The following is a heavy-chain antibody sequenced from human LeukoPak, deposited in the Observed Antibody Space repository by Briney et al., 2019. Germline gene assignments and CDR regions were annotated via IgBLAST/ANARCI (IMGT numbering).Heavy chain of an antibody. D-gene: IGHD2-8*01. V-gene: IGHV4-59*01. CDR2: IYYGGST. Sequence: PSETLSLTCTVSGGSISSYYWSWIRQPPGKGLEWIGYIYYGGSTNYNPSLKSRVTISVDTSKNQFSLKLSSVTAADTAVYYCARDFCTNGVCYYDAFDIWGQGTMVTVSS. CDR1: GGSISSYY. J-gene: IGHJ3*02. CDR3: ARDFCTNGVCYYDAFDI.